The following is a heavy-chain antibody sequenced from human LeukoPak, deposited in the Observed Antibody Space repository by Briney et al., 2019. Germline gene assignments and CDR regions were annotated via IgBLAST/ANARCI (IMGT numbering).Heavy chain of an antibody. J-gene: IGHJ5*02. CDR1: GFTFSTYW. V-gene: IGHV3-7*01. D-gene: IGHD3-3*01. CDR2: TKPDGSET. Sequence: GGSLRLSCAASGFTFSTYWMTWVRQAPGKGPEWVANTKPDGSETYYVDSVRGRFTISRDNAKNSLYLQMNSLRADDTAVYYCARDRDFWSGYSPFDPWGQGTLVTVSS. CDR3: ARDRDFWSGYSPFDP.